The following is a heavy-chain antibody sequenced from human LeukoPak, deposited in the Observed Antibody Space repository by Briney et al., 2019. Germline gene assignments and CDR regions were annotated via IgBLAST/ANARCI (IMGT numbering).Heavy chain of an antibody. CDR1: GFTFSDSY. CDR3: ARGKYSFDY. V-gene: IGHV3-11*01. Sequence: GGSLRLSCAASGFTFSDSYMSWIRQAPGRGLEYISYISSSGSTIYYADSVKGRFTLSRDNAKNSLSLEMNSLRAEDTAVYYCARGKYSFDYWGQGTLVTVSS. CDR2: ISSSGSTI. J-gene: IGHJ4*02.